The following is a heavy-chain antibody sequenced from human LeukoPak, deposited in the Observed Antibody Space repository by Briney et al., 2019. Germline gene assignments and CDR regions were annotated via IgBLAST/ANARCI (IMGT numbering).Heavy chain of an antibody. CDR1: GGSISSYY. CDR2: IYYSGNT. CDR3: ARSLELRGWTHDTTQYFDY. J-gene: IGHJ4*02. Sequence: SETLSLTCTVSGGSISSYYWSWIRQTPGKGLEWIGYIYYSGNTYYNPSLKSRVTISVDTSKNQFSLKLSSVTAVDTAVYYCARSLELRGWTHDTTQYFDYWGQGTLVAVSS. D-gene: IGHD1-7*01. V-gene: IGHV4-59*01.